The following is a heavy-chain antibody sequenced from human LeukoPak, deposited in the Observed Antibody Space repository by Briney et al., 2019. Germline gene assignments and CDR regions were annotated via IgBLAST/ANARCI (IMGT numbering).Heavy chain of an antibody. Sequence: GGSLRLSCAASGFTFSTYAMRWVRQAPGKGLEWVSGVSDSGDITYYADSVKGRFTISRDNSKNTLYLQMNSLRAEDTAVYYCAKDRAGYSGGRGFGYWGQGTLVTVSS. J-gene: IGHJ4*02. CDR2: VSDSGDIT. D-gene: IGHD5-12*01. CDR3: AKDRAGYSGGRGFGY. V-gene: IGHV3-23*01. CDR1: GFTFSTYA.